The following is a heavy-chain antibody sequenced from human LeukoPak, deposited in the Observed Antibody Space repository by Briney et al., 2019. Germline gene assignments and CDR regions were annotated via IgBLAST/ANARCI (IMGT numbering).Heavy chain of an antibody. CDR1: GYTLTELS. V-gene: IGHV1-24*01. D-gene: IGHD3-10*01. CDR3: ATYYYGSGSYPS. J-gene: IGHJ4*02. CDR2: FDPEDGET. Sequence: GASVKVSCKVSGYTLTELSMHWVRQAPGKGLEWMGGFDPEDGETIYAQKFQGRVTMTEDTSTDTAYMELSSLRSEDTAVYYCATYYYGSGSYPSWGQGTLVTVSS.